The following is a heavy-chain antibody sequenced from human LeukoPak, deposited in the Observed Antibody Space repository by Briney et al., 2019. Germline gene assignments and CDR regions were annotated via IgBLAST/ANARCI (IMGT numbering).Heavy chain of an antibody. CDR2: HYSSGTT. V-gene: IGHV3-66*01. J-gene: IGHJ1*01. D-gene: IGHD6-13*01. CDR3: GSAAAPPGHFQH. CDR1: GLTVSRNY. Sequence: GGSLRLSCAASGLTVSRNYMTWVRQATGKGLDWVSVHYSSGTTYYAASVQGRFTISRDNAKNTLYLQMNSLRAEDTAVYYCGSAAAPPGHFQHWGQGTLVTVSS.